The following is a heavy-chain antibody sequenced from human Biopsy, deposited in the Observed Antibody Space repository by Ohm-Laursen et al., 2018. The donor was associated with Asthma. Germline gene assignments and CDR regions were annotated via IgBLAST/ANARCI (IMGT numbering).Heavy chain of an antibody. V-gene: IGHV3-30*03. D-gene: IGHD4-23*01. Sequence: SLRLSCSASGFSFNSYGMHWVRQAPGKGLEWVAVMSFDGRQTYYADSVKGRFTISRDNSKNTLYLQMNSLRSEDTAVYYCARAIHGGNSDRLDFYYYGLDIWGQGTTVTVSS. CDR3: ARAIHGGNSDRLDFYYYGLDI. J-gene: IGHJ6*02. CDR1: GFSFNSYG. CDR2: MSFDGRQT.